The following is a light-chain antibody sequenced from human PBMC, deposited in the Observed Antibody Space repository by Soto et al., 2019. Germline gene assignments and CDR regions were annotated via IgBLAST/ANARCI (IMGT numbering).Light chain of an antibody. Sequence: DSQMTQSPSSLSASVGDRVTITCQASQDITDYLDWHRQRPGKAPNLLIYGASNLETGVPSRLSGSGSGTHFTFTIISLQPEDIATYYCQQYDNPPPDTFGQGTKVEI. V-gene: IGKV1-33*01. CDR1: QDITDY. CDR3: QQYDNPPPDT. J-gene: IGKJ2*01. CDR2: GAS.